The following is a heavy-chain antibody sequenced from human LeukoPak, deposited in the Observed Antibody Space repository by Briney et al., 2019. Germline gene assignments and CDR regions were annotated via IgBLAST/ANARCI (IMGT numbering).Heavy chain of an antibody. CDR1: GASISSHY. CDR3: ARGPRYYGSGSQRRGYMDV. D-gene: IGHD3-10*01. J-gene: IGHJ6*03. V-gene: IGHV4-4*07. CDR2: IYTSGST. Sequence: TSETLSLTCTVSGASISSHYWSWIRQPAGKGLEWIGRIYTSGSTNYSPSLKSRVTMSVDTSKNQFSLKLSSVTAADTAVYYCARGPRYYGSGSQRRGYMDVWGKGTTVTVSS.